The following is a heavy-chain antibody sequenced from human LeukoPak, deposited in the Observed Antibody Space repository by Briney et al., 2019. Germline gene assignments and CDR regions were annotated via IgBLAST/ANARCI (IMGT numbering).Heavy chain of an antibody. Sequence: PGGSLRLSCAASGFTFSSYGMHWVRQAPGKGLEWVAFIRYDGSNKYYADSVKGRFTISRDNSKNTLYLQMNSLRAEDTAVYYCATHMGEPGSYYAQDAFDIWGQGAMVTVSS. V-gene: IGHV3-30*02. J-gene: IGHJ3*02. D-gene: IGHD1-26*01. CDR3: ATHMGEPGSYYAQDAFDI. CDR1: GFTFSSYG. CDR2: IRYDGSNK.